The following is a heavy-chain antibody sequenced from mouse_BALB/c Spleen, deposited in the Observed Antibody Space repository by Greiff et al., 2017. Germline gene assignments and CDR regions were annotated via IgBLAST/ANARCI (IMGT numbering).Heavy chain of an antibody. CDR2: IDPENGNT. Sequence: VQLQQSGAELVRPGALVKLSCKASGFNIKDYYMHWVKQRPEQGLEWIGWIDPENGNTIYDPKFQGKASITADTSSNTAYLQLSSLTSEDTAVYYCARSDTTVVDAMDYWGQGTSVTVSS. CDR1: GFNIKDYY. CDR3: ARSDTTVVDAMDY. J-gene: IGHJ4*01. D-gene: IGHD1-1*01. V-gene: IGHV14-1*02.